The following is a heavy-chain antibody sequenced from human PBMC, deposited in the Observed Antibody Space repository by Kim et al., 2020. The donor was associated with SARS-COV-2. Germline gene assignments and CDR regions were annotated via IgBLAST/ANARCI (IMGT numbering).Heavy chain of an antibody. J-gene: IGHJ6*02. CDR1: GFTFSSYS. CDR3: ARDSSLVTMIVVVRRGMDV. V-gene: IGHV3-48*02. Sequence: GGSLRLSCAASGFTFSSYSMNGVRQAPGKGLEWVSYISSSSSTIYYADSVKCRFTISRDNAKNSLYLQMNSLRDEDTAVYYCARDSSLVTMIVVVRRGMDVWGQGTTVTVSS. CDR2: ISSSSSTI. D-gene: IGHD3-22*01.